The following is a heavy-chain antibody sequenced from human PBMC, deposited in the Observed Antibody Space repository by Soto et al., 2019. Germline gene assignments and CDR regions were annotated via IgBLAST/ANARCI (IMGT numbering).Heavy chain of an antibody. CDR1: GFTFSSYA. Sequence: GGSLRLSCAASGFTFSSYAMSWVRQAPGKGLEWVSAISGSGGSTYYADSVKGRFTISRDNSKNTLYLQMNSLRAGDTAVYYCAKDRSYYDSSGYYHYWGQGTLVTVSS. V-gene: IGHV3-23*01. D-gene: IGHD3-22*01. J-gene: IGHJ4*02. CDR2: ISGSGGST. CDR3: AKDRSYYDSSGYYHY.